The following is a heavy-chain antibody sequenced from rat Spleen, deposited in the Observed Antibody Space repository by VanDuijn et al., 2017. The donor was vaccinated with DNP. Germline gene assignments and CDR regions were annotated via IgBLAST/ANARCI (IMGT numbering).Heavy chain of an antibody. CDR3: ARTDFYSTYIPFAY. V-gene: IGHV3-1*01. Sequence: EVQLQESGPGLVKPSQSLSLTCSVTDYSITNNYWGWIRKFPGNKMEWMGYISYSGNTGYNPSLKTRISISRDTSKNQFFLQLNSVTTEDTATYYCARTDFYSTYIPFAYWGQGTLVSVSS. CDR2: ISYSGNT. D-gene: IGHD1-2*01. J-gene: IGHJ3*01. CDR1: DYSITNNY.